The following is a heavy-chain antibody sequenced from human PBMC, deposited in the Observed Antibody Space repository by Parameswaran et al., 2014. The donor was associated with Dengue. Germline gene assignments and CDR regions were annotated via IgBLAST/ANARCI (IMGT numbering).Heavy chain of an antibody. D-gene: IGHD3-22*01. CDR3: ARRDDSSGYWDY. CDR2: IYYSGST. J-gene: IGHJ4*02. V-gene: IGHV4-39*01. Sequence: WIRQPREGLEWIGSIYYSGSTYYNPSLKSRVTISVDTSKNQFSLKLSSVTAADTAVYYCARRDDSSGYWDYWGQGTLVTVSS.